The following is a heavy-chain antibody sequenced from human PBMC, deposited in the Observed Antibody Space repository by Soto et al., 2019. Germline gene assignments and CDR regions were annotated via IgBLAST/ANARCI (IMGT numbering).Heavy chain of an antibody. D-gene: IGHD6-13*01. J-gene: IGHJ3*02. Sequence: PSQTLSLTCAISGDSVSSNSAAWNWIRQSPSRGLEWLGRTYYGSKWYNDYAVSVKSRITIHPDTSKNQLSLQLKSVTPEDTAVYYCARDRLYSSSWSLASDAFDIWGQGTMVSVSS. CDR2: TYYGSKWYN. CDR1: GDSVSSNSAA. V-gene: IGHV6-1*01. CDR3: ARDRLYSSSWSLASDAFDI.